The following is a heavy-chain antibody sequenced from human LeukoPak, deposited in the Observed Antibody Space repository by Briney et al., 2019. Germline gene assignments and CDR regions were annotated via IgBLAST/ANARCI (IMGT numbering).Heavy chain of an antibody. D-gene: IGHD3-22*01. CDR2: ISAYNGNT. CDR1: GYTFTSYG. J-gene: IGHJ4*02. CDR3: ARGLPYYYDSSGYSAAYYFDY. Sequence: WASAKVSCKASGYTFTSYGITWVRQAPGQGLEWMGWISAYNGNTNYAQKLQGRVTVTTDTSTSTAYMGLRSLSSDDTAVYYCARGLPYYYDSSGYSAAYYFDYWGQGTLVTVSS. V-gene: IGHV1-18*01.